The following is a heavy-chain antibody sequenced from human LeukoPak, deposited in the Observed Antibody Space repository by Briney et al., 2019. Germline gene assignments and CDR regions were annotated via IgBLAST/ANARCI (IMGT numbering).Heavy chain of an antibody. Sequence: GESLKISCKGSGYSFTSYWIVWVRQMPGKGLEWMGIIYPGDSDTRYSPSFQGQVTISADKSISTAYLQWSSLKASDTAMYYCARGPGIAVAGYHDAFDIWGQGTMVTVSS. CDR3: ARGPGIAVAGYHDAFDI. D-gene: IGHD6-19*01. CDR2: IYPGDSDT. V-gene: IGHV5-51*01. CDR1: GYSFTSYW. J-gene: IGHJ3*02.